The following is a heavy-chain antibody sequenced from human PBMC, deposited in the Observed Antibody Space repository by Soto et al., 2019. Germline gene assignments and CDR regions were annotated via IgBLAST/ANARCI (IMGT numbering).Heavy chain of an antibody. CDR1: GYTLNHYA. CDR2: INTGNGDT. Sequence: QVPLVQSGAEVKKPGASVNISCKASGYTLNHYALHWVRQAPGQRPEWMGWINTGNGDTKYSQKFQSRVTITRDTSANTVYMDLSSLSSEDTAVYYCARGSCSGGICVYYFDYWGPGTLVTVSS. V-gene: IGHV1-3*04. J-gene: IGHJ4*02. D-gene: IGHD2-15*01. CDR3: ARGSCSGGICVYYFDY.